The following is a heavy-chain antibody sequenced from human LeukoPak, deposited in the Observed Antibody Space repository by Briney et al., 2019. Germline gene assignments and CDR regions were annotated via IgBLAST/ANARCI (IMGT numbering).Heavy chain of an antibody. J-gene: IGHJ5*02. Sequence: ESGPTLVNPTQTLTLTCTFSGFSLSTSGVGVGWIRQPPGKALQWLALIYWDDEKYYSPSLKSRLSISRDTSRNQVVLTMTNMDPLDTATYFCAHSYYFGSRSYYSVWFAPWGLGTLVTVSS. CDR1: GFSLSTSGVG. CDR3: AHSYYFGSRSYYSVWFAP. V-gene: IGHV2-5*02. CDR2: IYWDDEK. D-gene: IGHD3-10*01.